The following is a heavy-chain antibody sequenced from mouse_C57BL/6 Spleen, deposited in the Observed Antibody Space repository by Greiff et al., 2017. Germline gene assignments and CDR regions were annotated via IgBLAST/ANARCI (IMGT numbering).Heavy chain of an antibody. V-gene: IGHV1-54*01. J-gene: IGHJ1*03. Sequence: VQLQQSGAELVRPGTSVKVSCKASGYAFTNYLIEWVKQRPGQGLEWIGVINPGSGGTNYNEKFKGKATLTADKSSSTAYMQLSSLTSEDSAVYFCARSGGSSDWYFDVWGTGTMVTVSS. CDR1: GYAFTNYL. CDR3: ARSGGSSDWYFDV. CDR2: INPGSGGT. D-gene: IGHD1-1*01.